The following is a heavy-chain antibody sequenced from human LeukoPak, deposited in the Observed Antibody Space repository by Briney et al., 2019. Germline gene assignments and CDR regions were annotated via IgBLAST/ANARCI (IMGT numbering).Heavy chain of an antibody. D-gene: IGHD3-10*01. V-gene: IGHV3-30-3*01. CDR2: ISYDGSNK. J-gene: IGHJ4*02. Sequence: PGGSLSLSCAASGFTFSSYAMHWVRQAPGKGLEWVAVISYDGSNKYYADSVKGRFTISRDNSKNTLYLQMNSLRAEDTAVYYCARGDYGWGYWGQGTLVTVSS. CDR1: GFTFSSYA. CDR3: ARGDYGWGY.